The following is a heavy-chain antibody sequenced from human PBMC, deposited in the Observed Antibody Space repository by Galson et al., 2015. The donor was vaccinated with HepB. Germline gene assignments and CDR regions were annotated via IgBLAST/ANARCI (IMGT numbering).Heavy chain of an antibody. Sequence: SVKVSCKASGGTFSSYAISWVRQAPGQGLEWMGGIIPILGIANYAQKFQGRVTITADKSTSTSYMELSSLRSEDTAVYYCAGEKITISFGARKLNWFDPWGQGTLVTVSS. D-gene: IGHD3-9*01. J-gene: IGHJ5*02. CDR1: GGTFSSYA. CDR2: IIPILGIA. V-gene: IGHV1-69*10. CDR3: AGEKITISFGARKLNWFDP.